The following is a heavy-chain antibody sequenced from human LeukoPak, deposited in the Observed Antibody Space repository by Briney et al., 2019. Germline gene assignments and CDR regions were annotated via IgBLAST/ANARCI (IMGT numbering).Heavy chain of an antibody. J-gene: IGHJ3*02. CDR1: GGSISSYY. CDR2: IYYSGST. D-gene: IGHD6-19*01. CDR3: ARDRSSGGGDFDI. Sequence: SETLSLTCTVSGGSISSYYWSWIRQPPGKGLEWIGYIYYSGSTNYNPSLKSRVTISVDTSKNQFSLKLSSVTAADTAVYYCARDRSSGGGDFDIWGQGTMVTVSS. V-gene: IGHV4-59*01.